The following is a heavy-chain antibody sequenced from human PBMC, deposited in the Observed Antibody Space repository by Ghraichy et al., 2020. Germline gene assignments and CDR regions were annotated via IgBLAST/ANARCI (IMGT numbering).Heavy chain of an antibody. D-gene: IGHD4-23*01. CDR3: ATSPVVNDAFDI. CDR1: GYTLTELS. CDR2: FDPEDGET. V-gene: IGHV1-24*01. J-gene: IGHJ3*02. Sequence: ASVKVSCKVSGYTLTELSMHWVRQAPGKGLEWMGGFDPEDGETIYAQKFQGSVTMTEDTSTDTAYMELSSLRSEDTAVYYCATSPVVNDAFDIWGQGTMVTVSS.